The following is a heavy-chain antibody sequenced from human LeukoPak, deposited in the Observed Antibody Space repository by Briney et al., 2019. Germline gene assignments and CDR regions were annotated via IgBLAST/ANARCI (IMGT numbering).Heavy chain of an antibody. Sequence: GGSLRLSCAASGFTFSSYWMSWVRQAPGKGLEWVSGISGSGGSTYYADSVKGRFTISRDHSKNTLYLQMHSLRAEDTAIYYCAKMLLNYYDTSGGAFDIWGQGTMATVSS. CDR2: ISGSGGST. V-gene: IGHV3-23*01. D-gene: IGHD3-22*01. CDR3: AKMLLNYYDTSGGAFDI. J-gene: IGHJ3*02. CDR1: GFTFSSYW.